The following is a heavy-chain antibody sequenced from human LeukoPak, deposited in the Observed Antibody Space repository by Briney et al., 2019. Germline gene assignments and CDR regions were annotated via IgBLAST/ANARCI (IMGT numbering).Heavy chain of an antibody. D-gene: IGHD1-26*01. CDR2: IYSGGST. Sequence: GGSLRLSCAASGFTVSSNYMSWVRQAPGKGLEWVSVIYSGGSTYYADSVKGRFTISRDNSKNTLYLQMNSLRAEGTAVYYCASRPGRYSGSYYYYYGMDVWGQGTTVTVSS. V-gene: IGHV3-66*01. CDR3: ASRPGRYSGSYYYYYGMDV. J-gene: IGHJ6*02. CDR1: GFTVSSNY.